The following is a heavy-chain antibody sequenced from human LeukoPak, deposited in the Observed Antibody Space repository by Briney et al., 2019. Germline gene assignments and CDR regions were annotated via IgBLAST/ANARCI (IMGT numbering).Heavy chain of an antibody. CDR2: ISGSGSSK. Sequence: GGSLRLSCVASVYTFSINAVSGVPQARGKGRECVSAISGSGSSKYYADSVKGRFTISRDNSKNTLNLKMNTLRAEDTAVYYCAKRGRDQLLCYFDYWGQGTLVTVSS. D-gene: IGHD2-2*01. V-gene: IGHV3-23*01. CDR1: VYTFSINA. CDR3: AKRGRDQLLCYFDY. J-gene: IGHJ4*02.